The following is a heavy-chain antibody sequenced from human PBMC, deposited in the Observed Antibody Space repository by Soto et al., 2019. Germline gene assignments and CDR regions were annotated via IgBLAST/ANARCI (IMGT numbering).Heavy chain of an antibody. CDR3: ARGDVANYGMDV. CDR1: GGSISSDGYY. V-gene: IGHV4-31*11. D-gene: IGHD2-15*01. J-gene: IGHJ6*02. CDR2: IYYSGST. Sequence: SETLALTCVVSGGSISSDGYYWGWIRQRPGKGLEWLGYIYYSGSTNYNPSLKSRVTISVDTSKNQFSLKLSSVTAADTAVYYCARGDVANYGMDVWGQGTTVTVSS.